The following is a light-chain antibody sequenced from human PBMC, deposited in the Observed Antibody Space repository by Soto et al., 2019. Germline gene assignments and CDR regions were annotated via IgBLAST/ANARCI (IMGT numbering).Light chain of an antibody. CDR3: QQYGTSPPP. CDR1: QSVSSSY. Sequence: EIVLTQSPGTLSLSPGERATLSCRASQSVSSSYLAWYQQKPGQAPRLLIYGASSRATGIPDRFSGSGSGPDFTLTISRLEPEDFAVYYCQQYGTSPPPFGPGTKVDIK. CDR2: GAS. V-gene: IGKV3-20*01. J-gene: IGKJ3*01.